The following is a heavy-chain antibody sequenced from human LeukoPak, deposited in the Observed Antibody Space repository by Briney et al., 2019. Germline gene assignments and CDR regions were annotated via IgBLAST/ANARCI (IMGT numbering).Heavy chain of an antibody. J-gene: IGHJ4*02. D-gene: IGHD5-12*01. Sequence: GGSLRLSCAASGFTFSSYSMNWVRQAPGQGLEWVSSISSSSSYRYYADSVKGRFTISKDNAKNSLYLQMNSLRAEDTAVYYCARDQEHSGYASWGQGTLVTVSS. CDR1: GFTFSSYS. CDR2: ISSSSSYR. V-gene: IGHV3-21*01. CDR3: ARDQEHSGYAS.